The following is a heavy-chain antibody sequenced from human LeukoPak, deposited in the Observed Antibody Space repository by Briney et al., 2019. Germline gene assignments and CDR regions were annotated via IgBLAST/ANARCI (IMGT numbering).Heavy chain of an antibody. V-gene: IGHV3-7*03. CDR2: IKQDGSEK. D-gene: IGHD3/OR15-3a*01. CDR1: GFIFSQYS. Sequence: PGGSLRLSCAASGFIFSQYSINWVRQVPGQGLEWVANIKQDGSEKFYVASVKGRFTISRDNGKSSLYLQMNSLRAEDAALYYCATSYDMGWLIGYWGQGTLVTVSS. CDR3: ATSYDMGWLIGY. J-gene: IGHJ4*02.